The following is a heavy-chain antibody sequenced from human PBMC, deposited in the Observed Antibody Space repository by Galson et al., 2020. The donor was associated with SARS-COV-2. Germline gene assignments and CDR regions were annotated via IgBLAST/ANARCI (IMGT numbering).Heavy chain of an antibody. D-gene: IGHD3-9*01. CDR3: AKDNDILGPWLVGI. CDR1: GFTFSSFG. V-gene: IGHV3-30*18. CDR2: ISYDGSYK. Sequence: GESLKISCAASGFTFSSFGMHWVRQGPGKGLEWVAVISYDGSYKYYADSVKGRFTISRDNSKNTVYLQMNSLRADDTAVYYCAKDNDILGPWLVGIWGQGTMVTGSS. J-gene: IGHJ3*02.